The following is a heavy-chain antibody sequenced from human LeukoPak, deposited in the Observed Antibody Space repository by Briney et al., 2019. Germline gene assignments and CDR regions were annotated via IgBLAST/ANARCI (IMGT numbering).Heavy chain of an antibody. D-gene: IGHD6-19*01. CDR3: ARKLSGYSSGWYPDY. CDR1: GYIFTSYD. V-gene: IGHV1-8*01. CDR2: IYPKNDKT. Sequence: GASVKVSCKASGYIFTSYDINWVRQAPGQGLEWVGWIYPKNDKTGYAEKFQGRVTMTTVMSTNTAFMEMKNLTSDDTAVYFCARKLSGYSSGWYPDYWGQGTLVIVSS. J-gene: IGHJ4*02.